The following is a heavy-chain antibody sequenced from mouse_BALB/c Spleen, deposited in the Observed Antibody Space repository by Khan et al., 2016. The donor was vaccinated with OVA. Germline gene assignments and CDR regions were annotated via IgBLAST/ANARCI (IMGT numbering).Heavy chain of an antibody. J-gene: IGHJ4*01. CDR3: ASHWGFTPYFAMDY. D-gene: IGHD1-1*01. V-gene: IGHV5-9*02. CDR2: ISNGGSYT. CDR1: GFAFSSYD. Sequence: EVMLVESGGGLVKPGGSLKLSCAASGFAFSSYDMYWVRQTPERRLEWVAVISNGGSYTNYPDSVKGRFTISRDNARNTLYMQVSSLRAEDTSVYFCASHWGFTPYFAMDYWGQGTSVTVSS.